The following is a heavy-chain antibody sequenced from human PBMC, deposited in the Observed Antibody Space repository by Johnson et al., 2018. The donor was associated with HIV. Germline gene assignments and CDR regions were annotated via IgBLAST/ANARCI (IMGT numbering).Heavy chain of an antibody. D-gene: IGHD3-9*01. J-gene: IGHJ3*02. Sequence: EQLVESGGGLVQPGGSLRLSCAASGITVGTNYMSWVRQAPGKGLEWVSVIFSVCDVYYADSVKGRFTISRDNSKNMVYLQMNSLRPEDTAVYYCARDGRDLVTRGSFDIWGQGTMVTVSS. CDR3: ARDGRDLVTRGSFDI. CDR1: GITVGTNY. V-gene: IGHV3-66*02. CDR2: IFSVCDV.